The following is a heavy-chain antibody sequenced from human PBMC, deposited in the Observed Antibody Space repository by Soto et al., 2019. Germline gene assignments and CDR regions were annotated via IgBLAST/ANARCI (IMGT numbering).Heavy chain of an antibody. D-gene: IGHD6-19*01. CDR1: GFTFSSYS. V-gene: IGHV3-21*01. J-gene: IGHJ4*02. Sequence: TGGSLRLSCAASGFTFSSYSMNWVRQAPGKGLEWVSSISSSSSYIYYADSVKGRFTISRDNAKNSLYLQMNSLRAEDTAVYYCARGSSGWIDYWGQGTLVTVSS. CDR3: ARGSSGWIDY. CDR2: ISSSSSYI.